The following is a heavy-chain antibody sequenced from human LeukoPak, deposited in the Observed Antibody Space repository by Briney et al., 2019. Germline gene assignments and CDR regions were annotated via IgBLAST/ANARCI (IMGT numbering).Heavy chain of an antibody. CDR3: ARHRVGVTRDFDY. Sequence: SETLSLTCTVSGGSISSYYWSWIRQPPGKGLEWIGYIYYSGSTNYNPSLKSRVTISVDTSKNQFSLKLSSVTAADTAMYYCARHRVGVTRDFDYWGQGTLVTVSS. D-gene: IGHD1-26*01. V-gene: IGHV4-59*08. J-gene: IGHJ4*02. CDR1: GGSISSYY. CDR2: IYYSGST.